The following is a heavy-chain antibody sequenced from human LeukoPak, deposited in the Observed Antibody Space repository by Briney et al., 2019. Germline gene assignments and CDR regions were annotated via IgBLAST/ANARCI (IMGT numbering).Heavy chain of an antibody. J-gene: IGHJ4*02. CDR3: ARGEDEEQQLSPFDY. CDR2: IIPIFGTA. V-gene: IGHV1-69*13. Sequence: SAKVSCKASGGTFSSYAISWVRQAPGQGLEWMGGIIPIFGTANYAQKFQGRVTITADESTSTAYMELSSLRSEDTAVYYCARGEDEEQQLSPFDYWGQGTLVTVSS. D-gene: IGHD6-13*01. CDR1: GGTFSSYA.